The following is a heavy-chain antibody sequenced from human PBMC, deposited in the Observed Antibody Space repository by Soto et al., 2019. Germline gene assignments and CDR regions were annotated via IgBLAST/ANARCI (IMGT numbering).Heavy chain of an antibody. CDR3: AGAEYYESSGYYYIETDAFDI. J-gene: IGHJ3*02. CDR2: ISSSSRYI. Sequence: GGSLRLSFAACGFTFSTYSRNWVRPAPGKGREWASSISSSSRYIYYAYSLKGRFTISRDNAKSSLYLKMNSLSAEDTAVYYCAGAEYYESSGYYYIETDAFDIWGQGTMVTVSS. D-gene: IGHD3-22*01. V-gene: IGHV3-21*01. CDR1: GFTFSTYS.